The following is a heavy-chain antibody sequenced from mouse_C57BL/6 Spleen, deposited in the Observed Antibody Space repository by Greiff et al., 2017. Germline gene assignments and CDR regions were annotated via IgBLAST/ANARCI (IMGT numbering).Heavy chain of an antibody. J-gene: IGHJ4*01. CDR2: IRLKSDNYAT. Sequence: EVQLVESGGGLVQPGGSMKLSCVASGFTFSNYWMNWVRQSPEKGLEWVAQIRLKSDNYATHYAESVKGRFTISRDDSKSSVYLQMNNLRAEDTGIYYCTVYYYALYAMDYWGQGTSVTVSS. CDR3: TVYYYALYAMDY. D-gene: IGHD1-1*01. V-gene: IGHV6-3*01. CDR1: GFTFSNYW.